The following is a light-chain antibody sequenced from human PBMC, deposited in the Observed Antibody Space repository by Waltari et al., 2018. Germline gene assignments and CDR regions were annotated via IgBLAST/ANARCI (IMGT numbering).Light chain of an antibody. CDR1: QSVLYRSNNNNY. CDR2: WAS. Sequence: DIVLTQSPDSLAVSLGERATINCNSSQSVLYRSNNNNYLAWYQQKPGQPPKLLIYWASTRESGVPDRFSGSGSGTDFTLTISSLQAEDVAVYYCQQYYSTPPTFGQGTRLEIK. V-gene: IGKV4-1*01. J-gene: IGKJ5*01. CDR3: QQYYSTPPT.